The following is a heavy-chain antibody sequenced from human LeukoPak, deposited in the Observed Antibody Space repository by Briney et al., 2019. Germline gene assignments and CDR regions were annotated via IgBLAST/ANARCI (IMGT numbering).Heavy chain of an antibody. Sequence: PSEILSLTCTVSGGSISSFYWSWIRQPPGKGLEWIDYIYYSGSTNYNPSLKSRVTISVDTSKNQFSLKLSSVTAADTAVYYCARHGTSGTNLNWFDPWGQGTLVTVSS. J-gene: IGHJ5*02. V-gene: IGHV4-59*01. D-gene: IGHD1-1*01. CDR1: GGSISSFY. CDR2: IYYSGST. CDR3: ARHGTSGTNLNWFDP.